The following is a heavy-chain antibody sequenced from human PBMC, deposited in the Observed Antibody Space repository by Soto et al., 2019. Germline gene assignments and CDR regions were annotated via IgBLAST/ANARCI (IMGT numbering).Heavy chain of an antibody. V-gene: IGHV1-58*01. D-gene: IGHD3-22*01. CDR1: GFTFSSSA. Sequence: GASVKVSCKASGFTFSSSAVQWVRQARGQRLEWIGWIVVGSGHTNYAQKFQERVTITRDMSTSTAYMDLSSLRSEDTAVYYCAVDGYSYDSSYAFDIWGQGTTVTVSS. CDR3: AVDGYSYDSSYAFDI. J-gene: IGHJ3*02. CDR2: IVVGSGHT.